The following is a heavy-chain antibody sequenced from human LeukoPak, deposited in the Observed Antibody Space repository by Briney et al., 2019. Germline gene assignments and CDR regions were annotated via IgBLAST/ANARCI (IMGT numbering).Heavy chain of an antibody. CDR3: ATWFGELSWGLFDY. D-gene: IGHD3-10*01. J-gene: IGHJ4*02. CDR1: GFTFSSYG. Sequence: QSGGSLRLSCAASGFTFSSYGMNWVRQAPGKGLEWVSCISSDSSTIYYADSVKGRFTISRDNAKNSLYLQMSSLRGEDTAVYYCATWFGELSWGLFDYWGQGTLVTVSS. CDR2: ISSDSSTI. V-gene: IGHV3-48*01.